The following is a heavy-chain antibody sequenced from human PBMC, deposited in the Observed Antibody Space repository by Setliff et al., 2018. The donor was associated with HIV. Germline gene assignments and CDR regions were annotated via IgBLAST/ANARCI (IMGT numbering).Heavy chain of an antibody. Sequence: SETLSLTCAVSGGSISSGGYYWSWVRQPPGKGLEWIGYIYSSGSTNYNPSLKSRVTISVDTSKRQFSLKLNSVTAADTAVYYCARNGYSYGFINHYYHYMDVWGKGTTVTVSS. CDR3: ARNGYSYGFINHYYHYMDV. D-gene: IGHD5-18*01. CDR1: GGSISSGGYY. CDR2: IYSSGST. J-gene: IGHJ6*03. V-gene: IGHV4-61*08.